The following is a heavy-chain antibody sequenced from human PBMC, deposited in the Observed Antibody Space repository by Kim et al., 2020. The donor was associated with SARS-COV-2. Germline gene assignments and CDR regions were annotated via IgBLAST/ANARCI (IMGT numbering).Heavy chain of an antibody. D-gene: IGHD1-26*01. J-gene: IGHJ4*02. Sequence: GGSLRLSCAASGFTFSNYGMHWVRQAPGKGLEWVAVIWYDGSNKYYADSVKGRFTISRDKSKNTLYLQMNSLRAEDTAVYYCAREALWELQGGGLDYWGQGTLVTVSS. CDR2: IWYDGSNK. CDR1: GFTFSNYG. V-gene: IGHV3-33*01. CDR3: AREALWELQGGGLDY.